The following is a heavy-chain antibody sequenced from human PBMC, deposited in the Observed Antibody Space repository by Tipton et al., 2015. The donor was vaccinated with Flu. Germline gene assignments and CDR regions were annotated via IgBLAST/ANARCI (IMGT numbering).Heavy chain of an antibody. CDR3: ARGIGYDFWSGYLGWFDP. D-gene: IGHD3-3*01. Sequence: TLSLTCTVSGGSVSSGSYYWSWIRQPPGKGLEWIGYIYYSGSTNYNPSLKSRVTISVDTSKNQFSLKLSPVTAADTAVYYCARGIGYDFWSGYLGWFDPWGQGTLVTVSS. CDR2: IYYSGST. V-gene: IGHV4-61*01. J-gene: IGHJ5*02. CDR1: GGSVSSGSYY.